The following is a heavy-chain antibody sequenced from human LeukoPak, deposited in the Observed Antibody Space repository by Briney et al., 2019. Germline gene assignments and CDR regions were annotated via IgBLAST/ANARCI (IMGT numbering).Heavy chain of an antibody. J-gene: IGHJ4*02. Sequence: PSETLSLTCTVSGGSISSSTYYWGWIRQPPGKGLERIGSIYYSGSSYYNPSLKSRVTISADTSKNQCSLKLSSVTAADTAVYYCARENPSLYYYDSSGPDYWGQGTLVTVSS. CDR3: ARENPSLYYYDSSGPDY. CDR1: GGSISSSTYY. V-gene: IGHV4-39*07. D-gene: IGHD3-22*01. CDR2: IYYSGSS.